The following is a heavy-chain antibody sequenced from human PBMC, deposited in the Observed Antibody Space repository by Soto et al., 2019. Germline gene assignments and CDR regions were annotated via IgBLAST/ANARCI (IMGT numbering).Heavy chain of an antibody. CDR2: INHSGRT. CDR3: ARAAIPVWTMVRGVILAPGVTKPDYYFDY. J-gene: IGHJ4*02. CDR1: GGSFSGYY. Sequence: QVQLQQWGAGLLKPSETLSLTCAVYGGSFSGYYWSWIRQPPGKGLEWIGEINHSGRTNYNPSLTSRITISVDTSKNQFYLKLSSVTAANTAVYYCARAAIPVWTMVRGVILAPGVTKPDYYFDYWGQGTLVTVSS. D-gene: IGHD3-10*01. V-gene: IGHV4-34*01.